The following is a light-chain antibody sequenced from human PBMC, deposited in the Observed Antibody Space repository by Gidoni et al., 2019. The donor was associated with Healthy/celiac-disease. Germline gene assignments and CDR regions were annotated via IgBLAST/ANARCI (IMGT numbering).Light chain of an antibody. V-gene: IGLV2-14*01. Sequence: QSALTPPASVSWSPGQSLTISCAGTSSDVGGYNYVSWYQQHPGKAPKLMIYDVSNRPSGVSNRFSGSKSGNTASLTISCLQAEDEAEYYCSSYSSSSTVVFGGGTKLTVL. CDR1: SSDVGGYNY. J-gene: IGLJ2*01. CDR3: SSYSSSSTVV. CDR2: DVS.